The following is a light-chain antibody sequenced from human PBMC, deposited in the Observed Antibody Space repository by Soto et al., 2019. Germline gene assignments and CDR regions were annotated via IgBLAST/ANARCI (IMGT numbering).Light chain of an antibody. CDR1: QGISSY. Sequence: DIQLTQSPSFLSASVGDRVTITCRASQGISSYLAWYQQKPGKAPKLLISTASTLQSGVPSRFRGSGSGTEFTLTISSLQPEDFETYYCQQINNYPRTFGQGTKVDIK. V-gene: IGKV1-9*01. J-gene: IGKJ1*01. CDR3: QQINNYPRT. CDR2: TAS.